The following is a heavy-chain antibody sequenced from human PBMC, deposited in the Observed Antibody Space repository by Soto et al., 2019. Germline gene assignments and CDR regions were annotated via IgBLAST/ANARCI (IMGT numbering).Heavy chain of an antibody. Sequence: SETLSLTCPVSGVSISSSSYYWVWIRQPPGKGLEWIGSIYYSGSTYYNPSLKSRVTISVDTSKNQFSLKLSSVTAADTAVYYCARLSGYDWGEFDYWGKGTLVTVSS. D-gene: IGHD5-12*01. CDR1: GVSISSSSYY. CDR3: ARLSGYDWGEFDY. CDR2: IYYSGST. V-gene: IGHV4-39*01. J-gene: IGHJ4*02.